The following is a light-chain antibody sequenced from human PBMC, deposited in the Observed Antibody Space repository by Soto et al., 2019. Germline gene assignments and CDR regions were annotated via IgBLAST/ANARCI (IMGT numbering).Light chain of an antibody. CDR2: EVS. CDR3: SSVPGGHFV. CDR1: SSDVGYYNY. V-gene: IGLV2-8*01. J-gene: IGLJ1*01. Sequence: QSALTQPPFASGSPGQSVTVSCTGTSSDVGYYNYVSWYQQHPGRAPKLMIYEVSERPSGVPARFSASKSGNTAYLTVSGLQAEDEADYYCSSVPGGHFVFGTGTKVTVL.